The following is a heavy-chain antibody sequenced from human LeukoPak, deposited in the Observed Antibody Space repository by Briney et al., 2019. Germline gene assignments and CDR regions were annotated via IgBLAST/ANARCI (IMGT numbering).Heavy chain of an antibody. D-gene: IGHD3-22*01. CDR2: ISYDGSSK. J-gene: IGHJ6*02. CDR3: ARDQGVVVHGKYHYYGMDV. V-gene: IGHV3-30*03. CDR1: GFTFSSYG. Sequence: PGRSLRLSCAASGFTFSSYGVHWVRQAPGKGLEWVAAISYDGSSKYYADSVKGRFTISRDNSKNTLYLQMNSLRAEDTAVYYCARDQGVVVHGKYHYYGMDVRGQGTTVTVSS.